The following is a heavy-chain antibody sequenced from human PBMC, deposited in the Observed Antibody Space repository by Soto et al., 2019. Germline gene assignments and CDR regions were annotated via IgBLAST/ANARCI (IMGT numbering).Heavy chain of an antibody. CDR2: IIPILGST. J-gene: IGHJ4*02. CDR1: GGTFSNYG. CDR3: ARDRWSDSSGYYYESAY. V-gene: IGHV1-69*13. Sequence: SVKVSCKASGGTFSNYGISWVRQAPGQGLEWMGGIIPILGSTKSAQSFQGRVTFTADESTTTAYMELSSLSSEDTAVYYCARDRWSDSSGYYYESAYWGQGPLVTVSS. D-gene: IGHD3-22*01.